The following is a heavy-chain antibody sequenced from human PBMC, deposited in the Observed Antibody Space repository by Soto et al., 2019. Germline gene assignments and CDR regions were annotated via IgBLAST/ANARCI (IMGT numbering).Heavy chain of an antibody. V-gene: IGHV4-34*01. CDR3: AVKVGANWFDP. J-gene: IGHJ5*02. D-gene: IGHD1-26*01. CDR1: GGSFSGYY. CDR2: INHSGST. Sequence: SETLSLTCAVYGGSFSGYYWSWIRQPPGKGLEWIGEINHSGSTNYNPSLKSRVTISVDTSKNQFSLKLSSVTAADTAVYYCAVKVGANWFDPWGQGTLVTVSS.